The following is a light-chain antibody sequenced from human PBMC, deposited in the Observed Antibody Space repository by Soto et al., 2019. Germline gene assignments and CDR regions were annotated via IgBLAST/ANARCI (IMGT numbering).Light chain of an antibody. V-gene: IGKV1-6*01. Sequence: AIQMTQSKSSLSASVGDRVTITCRSAQGIGTDLAWFQQIPGKAPKLLIYAASGLQSGVPSRFSGSGSGTDFTLTISSLQPEDFAAYYCQQYGSSRITFGQGTRVEIK. CDR1: QGIGTD. J-gene: IGKJ5*01. CDR3: QQYGSSRIT. CDR2: AAS.